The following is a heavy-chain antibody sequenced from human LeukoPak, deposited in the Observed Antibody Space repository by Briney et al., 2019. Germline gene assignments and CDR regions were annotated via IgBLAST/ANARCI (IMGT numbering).Heavy chain of an antibody. V-gene: IGHV3-11*01. J-gene: IGHJ4*02. CDR3: AGGYSGYDYEGPFDY. D-gene: IGHD5-12*01. CDR1: GFTFSDYY. Sequence: GGSLRLSCAASGFTFSDYYTSWIRQAPGKGLEWVSYISSSGSTIYYADSVKGRFTISRDNAKNSLYLQMNSLRAEDTAVYYCAGGYSGYDYEGPFDYWGQGTLVTVSS. CDR2: ISSSGSTI.